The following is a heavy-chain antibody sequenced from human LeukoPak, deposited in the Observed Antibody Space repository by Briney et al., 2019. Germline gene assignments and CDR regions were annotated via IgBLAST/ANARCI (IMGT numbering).Heavy chain of an antibody. J-gene: IGHJ4*02. CDR1: GFTFRCFG. D-gene: IGHD5-24*01. V-gene: IGHV3-30*02. CDR3: ARYLVMGTRVDF. Sequence: PGGSLRLSCAASGFTFRCFGMHWVRQAPGKGLEWVAFIRFNGSNKYYADSVKGRFTISRDNSKNTLYLQMNSLRREDTAVYYCARYLVMGTRVDFRGQGTLVTVSS. CDR2: IRFNGSNK.